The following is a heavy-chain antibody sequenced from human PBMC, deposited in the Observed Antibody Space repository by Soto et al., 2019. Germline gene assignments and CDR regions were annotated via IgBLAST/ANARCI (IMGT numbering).Heavy chain of an antibody. Sequence: PSETLSVTCAVSGGSISSTNWWSWVRQPPGKGLEWIGEIYHSGSTNYNPSLKSRVTISVDKSKNQFSLKLSSVTAADTAVYYCARVKASGVNFDYWGQGTLVTIS. CDR3: ARVKASGVNFDY. CDR2: IYHSGST. V-gene: IGHV4-4*02. CDR1: GGSISSTNW. J-gene: IGHJ4*02. D-gene: IGHD3-10*01.